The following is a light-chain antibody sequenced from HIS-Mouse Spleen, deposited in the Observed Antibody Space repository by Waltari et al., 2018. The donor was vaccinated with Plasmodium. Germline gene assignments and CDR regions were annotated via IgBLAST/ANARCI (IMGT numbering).Light chain of an antibody. V-gene: IGKV3-15*01. Sequence: EIVMTQSPATLSVSPGERATLPCRASQSVSSNLAWYQQKPGQARRLLIYGASTRATGIPARFSGSGSGTEFTLTISSLQSEDFAVYYCQQYNNWSFTFGPGTKVDIK. CDR2: GAS. J-gene: IGKJ3*01. CDR3: QQYNNWSFT. CDR1: QSVSSN.